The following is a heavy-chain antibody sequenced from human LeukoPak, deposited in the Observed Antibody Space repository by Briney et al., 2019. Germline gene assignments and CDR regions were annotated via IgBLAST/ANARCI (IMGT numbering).Heavy chain of an antibody. D-gene: IGHD7-27*01. CDR3: ARDHNWGFDY. CDR1: GFIFSSFA. J-gene: IGHJ4*02. CDR2: ISPTYDI. Sequence: GGSLRLSCAASGFIFSSFAMNWVRQAPGKGLEWVSYISPTYDIYYSDSVSGRFTISRDNAKNSLYLQMNSLRDEDTAVYYCARDHNWGFDYWGQGTLVAVSS. V-gene: IGHV3-48*02.